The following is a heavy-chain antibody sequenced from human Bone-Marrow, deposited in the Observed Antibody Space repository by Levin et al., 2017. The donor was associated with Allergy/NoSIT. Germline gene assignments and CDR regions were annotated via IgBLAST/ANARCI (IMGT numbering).Heavy chain of an antibody. CDR2: ISGSGGST. CDR1: GFTFSSYA. Sequence: GESLKISCAASGFTFSSYAMSWVRQAPGKGLEWVSAISGSGGSTYYADSVKGRFTISRDNSKNTLYLQMNSLRAEDTAVYYCAKANVLRFLEWLFPNWYFDLWGRGTLVTVSS. V-gene: IGHV3-23*01. J-gene: IGHJ2*01. CDR3: AKANVLRFLEWLFPNWYFDL. D-gene: IGHD3-3*01.